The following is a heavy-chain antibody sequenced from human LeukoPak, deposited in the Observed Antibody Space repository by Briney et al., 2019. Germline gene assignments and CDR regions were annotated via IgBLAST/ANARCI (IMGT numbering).Heavy chain of an antibody. CDR3: ARDRITIFGVVIPNNWFDP. D-gene: IGHD3-3*01. V-gene: IGHV3-7*01. J-gene: IGHJ5*02. CDR2: IKQDGSEK. CDR1: GFTFSSYW. Sequence: GGSLRLSCAASGFTFSSYWMSWVRQAPGKGLEWVANIKQDGSEKYYVDSVKGRFTISRDNDKNSLYLQMNSLRAEDTAVYYCARDRITIFGVVIPNNWFDPWGQGTLVTVSS.